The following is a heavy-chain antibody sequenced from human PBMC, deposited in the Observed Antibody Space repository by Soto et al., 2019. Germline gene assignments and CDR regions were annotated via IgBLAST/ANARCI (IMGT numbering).Heavy chain of an antibody. CDR1: GGSISSGGYY. J-gene: IGHJ4*02. CDR2: IYYSGST. D-gene: IGHD3-9*01. CDR3: ARMAQSDILTGYHNFDD. Sequence: PSETLSLTCTVSGGSISSGGYYWSWIRQHPGKGLEWIGYIYYSGSTYDNPSLKSRVTIAVDTSKNQCSLKLISVTAADTAVYYCARMAQSDILTGYHNFDDWGEGTLVTVSS. V-gene: IGHV4-31*03.